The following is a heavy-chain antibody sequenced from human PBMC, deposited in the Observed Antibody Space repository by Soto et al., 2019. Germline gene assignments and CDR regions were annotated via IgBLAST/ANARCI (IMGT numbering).Heavy chain of an antibody. V-gene: IGHV4-34*01. CDR3: ARADRTLVTSYSLDV. J-gene: IGHJ6*02. CDR2: INHSGTI. Sequence: SETLSLTCAVYGGTFSGYYWTWIRQPPGKGLEWIGEINHSGTINFNPSLKSRLTISLDTSKKHFSLKLSSVTDADTAAYYCARADRTLVTSYSLDVWGQGTTVTVSS. D-gene: IGHD2-21*02. CDR1: GGTFSGYY.